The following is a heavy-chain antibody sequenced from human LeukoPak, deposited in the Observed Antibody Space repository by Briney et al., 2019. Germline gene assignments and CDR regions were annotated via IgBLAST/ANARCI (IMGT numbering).Heavy chain of an antibody. J-gene: IGHJ4*02. D-gene: IGHD3-3*01. CDR2: ISYDGSNT. Sequence: GGSLRLSCAASGFTFSYFGMHWVRQAPGKGLDWVAVISYDGSNTYYSDSVEGRFTISRDNSKNTLSLQMNSLRAEDTAFYYCARHDFWSGFKGGDYWGQGTLITVSS. V-gene: IGHV3-30*03. CDR1: GFTFSYFG. CDR3: ARHDFWSGFKGGDY.